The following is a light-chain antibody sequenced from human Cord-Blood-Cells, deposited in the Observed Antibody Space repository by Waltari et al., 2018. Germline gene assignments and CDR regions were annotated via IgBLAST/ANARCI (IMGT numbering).Light chain of an antibody. J-gene: IGKJ4*01. CDR3: QQRSNWPT. CDR2: DAS. CDR1: QSVSSY. V-gene: IGKV3-11*01. Sequence: EIVLTQSPATLSLSPGERATLSCSASQSVSSYLALYQQKPGQAPRLLIYDASNRATGIPARFSGSVSGTDFSLTISSLEPEDFAVYYCQQRSNWPTFGGGTKVEIK.